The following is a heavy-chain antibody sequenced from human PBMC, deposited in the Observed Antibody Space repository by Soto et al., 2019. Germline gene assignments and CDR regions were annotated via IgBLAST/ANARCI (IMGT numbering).Heavy chain of an antibody. V-gene: IGHV1-69*01. J-gene: IGHJ6*02. Sequence: QVQLVQSGAEVKKPGSSVKVSCKASGGTFSSYAISWVRQAPGQGLEWMGGIIPIFGTANYAQKFQGRVTITADESTSTAYMELSSVRSEDTAVYYCARKYSSSWYSMYYYYGMDVWGQGTTVTVSS. CDR3: ARKYSSSWYSMYYYYGMDV. CDR2: IIPIFGTA. CDR1: GGTFSSYA. D-gene: IGHD6-13*01.